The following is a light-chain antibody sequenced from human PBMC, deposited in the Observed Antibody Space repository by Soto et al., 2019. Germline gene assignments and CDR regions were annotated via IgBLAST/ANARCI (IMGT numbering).Light chain of an antibody. CDR3: CSYADSDTFVI. J-gene: IGLJ2*01. CDR2: DVN. V-gene: IGLV2-11*01. CDR1: SSDVGVYNY. Sequence: QSALTQPRSVSGSPGQTITISCSGTSSDVGVYNYVSWYQQHPGKAPKLIIYDVNKRPSGVPDRFSGSKSGNTASLTISGLQAEDEADYHCCSYADSDTFVIFGGGTKLTVL.